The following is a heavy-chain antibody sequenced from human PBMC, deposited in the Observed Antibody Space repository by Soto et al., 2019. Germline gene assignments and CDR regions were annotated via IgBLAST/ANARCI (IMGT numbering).Heavy chain of an antibody. CDR2: IDYSGNT. CDR1: GGSIGSGGYY. D-gene: IGHD4-17*01. J-gene: IGHJ4*02. CDR3: ARDSGYGDSTVRY. V-gene: IGHV4-31*03. Sequence: QVQLQESGPGLVQPSQTLSLTATVSGGSIGSGGYYWNWIRQQPGKGPEWLGCIDYSGNTVYNQSLKSGVIISADTSQSQFSLNLSSVTAADTAVYYCARDSGYGDSTVRYWGQGTLVTVSS.